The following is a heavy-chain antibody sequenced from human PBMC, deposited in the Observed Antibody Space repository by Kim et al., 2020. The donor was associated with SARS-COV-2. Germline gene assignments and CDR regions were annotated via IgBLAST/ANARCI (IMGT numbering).Heavy chain of an antibody. D-gene: IGHD1-26*01. J-gene: IGHJ4*02. V-gene: IGHV4-39*01. CDR2: IYYSGST. CDR1: GGSISSSSYY. CDR3: ARTETLNDKYSGSYTY. Sequence: SETLSLTCTVSGGSISSSSYYWGWIRQPPGKGLEWIGSIYYSGSTYYNPSLKSRVTISVDTSKNQFSLKLSSVTAADTAVYYCARTETLNDKYSGSYTYWGQGTLVTVSS.